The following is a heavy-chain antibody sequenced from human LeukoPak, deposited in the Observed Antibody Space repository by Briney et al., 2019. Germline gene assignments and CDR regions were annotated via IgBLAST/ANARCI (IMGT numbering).Heavy chain of an antibody. D-gene: IGHD3-22*01. Sequence: GGSLRLSCAASGFTFSSYAMSWVRQAPGKGLEWVSGIGNSGGSTYYADSVKGRFTISRDNSRNTLYIEMNSLRAEDTAVYYCAKYDNSGYYGNDAFDIWGQGTMVTVSS. V-gene: IGHV3-23*01. CDR2: IGNSGGST. CDR1: GFTFSSYA. J-gene: IGHJ3*02. CDR3: AKYDNSGYYGNDAFDI.